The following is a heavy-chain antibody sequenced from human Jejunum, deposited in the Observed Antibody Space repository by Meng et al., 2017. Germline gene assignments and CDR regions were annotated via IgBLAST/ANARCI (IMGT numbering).Heavy chain of an antibody. V-gene: IGHV3-15*01. D-gene: IGHD1-26*01. CDR3: LWEAPEGALAI. Sequence: GGSLRLSCAASGFTFNHAWMNWVRQAPGKGLEWVGRIKSKPSGGTTDYAAPVKGRFTVSRDDSTNTLFLHMNSLKSEDTAVYYCLWEAPEGALAIWGQGTMVTVSS. J-gene: IGHJ3*02. CDR1: GFTFNHAW. CDR2: IKSKPSGGTT.